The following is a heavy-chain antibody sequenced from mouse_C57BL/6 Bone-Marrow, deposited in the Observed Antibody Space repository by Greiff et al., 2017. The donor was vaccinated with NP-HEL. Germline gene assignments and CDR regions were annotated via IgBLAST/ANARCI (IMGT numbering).Heavy chain of an antibody. J-gene: IGHJ2*01. V-gene: IGHV5-9*01. Sequence: EVQVVESGGGLVKPGGSLKLSCAASGFTFSSYTMSWVRQTPEKRLEWVATISGGGGNTYYPDSVKGRFTISRDNAKNTLYLQMSSLRSEDTALYYCARQLTGTSGDYWGQGTTLTVSS. CDR3: ARQLTGTSGDY. CDR2: ISGGGGNT. D-gene: IGHD4-1*01. CDR1: GFTFSSYT.